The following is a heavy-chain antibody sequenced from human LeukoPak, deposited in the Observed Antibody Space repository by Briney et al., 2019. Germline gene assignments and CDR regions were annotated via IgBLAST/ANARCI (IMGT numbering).Heavy chain of an antibody. CDR2: FDPEDGET. CDR1: GYTLTELS. CDR3: ATASSNIVLMVYRYFDL. Sequence: ASVKVSCKVSGYTLTELSMHWVRQASGKGLEWMGGFDPEDGETIYAQKFQGRVTMTEDTSTDTAYMELSSLRSEDTAVYYCATASSNIVLMVYRYFDLWGRGTLVTVSS. J-gene: IGHJ2*01. D-gene: IGHD2-8*01. V-gene: IGHV1-24*01.